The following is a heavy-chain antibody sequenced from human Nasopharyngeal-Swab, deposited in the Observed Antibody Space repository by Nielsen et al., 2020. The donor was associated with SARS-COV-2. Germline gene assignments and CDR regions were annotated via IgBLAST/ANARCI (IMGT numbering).Heavy chain of an antibody. CDR3: ARDSATGIAGATGIDF. CDR2: IWYDGSNE. J-gene: IGHJ4*02. Sequence: WIRQPTGKGLEWVALIWYDGSNEFYADSVKGRFTISRDNSKNILFLQMNSLRAEDTAVYFCARDSATGIAGATGIDFWGQGILVTVSS. D-gene: IGHD1-26*01. V-gene: IGHV3-33*01.